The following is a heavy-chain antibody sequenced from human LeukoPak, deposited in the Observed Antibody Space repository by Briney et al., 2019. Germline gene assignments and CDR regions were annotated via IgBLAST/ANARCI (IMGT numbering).Heavy chain of an antibody. CDR3: VRDRGDGYNQIDY. D-gene: IGHD5-24*01. CDR2: ISGSGGST. V-gene: IGHV3-23*01. Sequence: GGSLRLSCAASGFSFSSYAMSWVRQAPGKGLEWVSGISGSGGSTYYADPGKGRFTISRDNSKNTLYLQMNSLRTEDTAVYYCVRDRGDGYNQIDYWGQGTLATVSS. J-gene: IGHJ4*02. CDR1: GFSFSSYA.